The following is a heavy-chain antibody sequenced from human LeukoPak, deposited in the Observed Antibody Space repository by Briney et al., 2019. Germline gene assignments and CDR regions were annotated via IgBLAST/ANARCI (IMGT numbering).Heavy chain of an antibody. Sequence: GRSLRLSCAASGFTFSSYGMHWVRQAPGKGLEWVAVIWYDGGNKYYADSVKGRFTISRDNSKNTLYLQMNSLRAEDTAVYYCAKARYSGYDHYYFDYWGQGTLVTVSS. J-gene: IGHJ4*02. CDR2: IWYDGGNK. CDR1: GFTFSSYG. CDR3: AKARYSGYDHYYFDY. V-gene: IGHV3-33*06. D-gene: IGHD5-12*01.